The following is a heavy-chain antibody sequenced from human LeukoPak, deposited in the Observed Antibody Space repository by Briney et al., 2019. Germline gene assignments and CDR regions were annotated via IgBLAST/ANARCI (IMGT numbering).Heavy chain of an antibody. CDR3: ARGPYCTGGTCYSQFLDH. Sequence: ASLRVSCAASGYTFTNYGITWVRQAPGQGLEWMGWISAYNGDTTYAQTLQGRVTMTTDTSTSTAYMELRSLTSGDTAVYYCARGPYCTGGTCYSQFLDHWGQGTLVTVSS. D-gene: IGHD2-15*01. CDR1: GYTFTNYG. V-gene: IGHV1-18*01. CDR2: ISAYNGDT. J-gene: IGHJ4*02.